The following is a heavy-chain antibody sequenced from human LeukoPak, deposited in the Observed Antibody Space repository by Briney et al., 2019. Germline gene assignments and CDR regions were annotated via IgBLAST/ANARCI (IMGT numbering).Heavy chain of an antibody. V-gene: IGHV3-30*03. CDR1: GFTFSSYG. D-gene: IGHD3-22*01. J-gene: IGHJ4*02. CDR2: ISYDGSNK. Sequence: GGSLRLSCAASGFTFSSYGMHWVRQAPGEGLEWVAVISYDGSNKYYADSVKGRFTISRDNSKNTLYLQMNSLRAEDTAVYYCARDHRRYYYDSTGYYFDYWGQGTLVTVSS. CDR3: ARDHRRYYYDSTGYYFDY.